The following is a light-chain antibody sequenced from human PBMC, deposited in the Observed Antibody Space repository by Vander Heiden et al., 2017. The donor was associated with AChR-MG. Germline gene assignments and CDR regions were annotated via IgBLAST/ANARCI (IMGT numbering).Light chain of an antibody. CDR3: SSYTKNNTRL. Sequence: QSALTQPAPLSASHGQSITLSCTGTPSDAGGYHFVPWYQKHPRNEPKLRSDDVTNRPSGVSNRFSGSKSGTEAYLTISGLQAEDETEYYCSSYTKNNTRLFGTGTKVTVL. V-gene: IGLV2-14*03. CDR2: DVT. CDR1: PSDAGGYHF. J-gene: IGLJ1*01.